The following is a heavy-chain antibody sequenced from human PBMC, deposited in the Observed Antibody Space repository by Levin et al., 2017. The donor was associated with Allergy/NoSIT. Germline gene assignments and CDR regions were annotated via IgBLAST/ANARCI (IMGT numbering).Heavy chain of an antibody. CDR3: TRDMYYYDSSGYYYLYYFDY. D-gene: IGHD3-22*01. Sequence: GGSLRLSCTASGFTFGDYAMSWFRQAPGKGLEWVSFIRSKTYGGTTEYAASVKGRFTISRDDSKSIAYLQMNSLKTEDTAVYYCTRDMYYYDSSGYYYLYYFDYWGQGTLVTVSS. V-gene: IGHV3-49*03. CDR2: IRSKTYGGTT. J-gene: IGHJ4*02. CDR1: GFTFGDYA.